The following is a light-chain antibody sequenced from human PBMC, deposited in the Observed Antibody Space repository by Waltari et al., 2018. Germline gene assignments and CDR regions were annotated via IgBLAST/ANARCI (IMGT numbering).Light chain of an antibody. V-gene: IGLV2-8*01. CDR1: SADVGGYNY. CDR3: SSFAGGKYV. CDR2: EVS. Sequence: QSALTQPPSASGSPGQSVTISCTGTSADVGGYNYVSWYQQHPGKAPKLLISEVSKRPSGVPDRFSGSKSGNTASLTVSGLQAEDEADYYCSSFAGGKYVFGTGTRIAV. J-gene: IGLJ1*01.